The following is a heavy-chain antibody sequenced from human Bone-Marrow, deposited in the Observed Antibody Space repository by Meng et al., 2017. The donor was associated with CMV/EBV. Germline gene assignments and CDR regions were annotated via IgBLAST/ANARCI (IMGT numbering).Heavy chain of an antibody. V-gene: IGHV1-46*01. Sequence: SGKASGETVTRYHMHWVRQAPGQGLEWMGIINPSGGSTSYAQKFQGRVTMTRDTSTSTVYMELSSMRSEDTAVYYCARALSTNWFDPWGQGTLVTVSS. J-gene: IGHJ5*02. CDR3: ARALSTNWFDP. CDR2: INPSGGST. D-gene: IGHD3-10*01. CDR1: GETVTRYH.